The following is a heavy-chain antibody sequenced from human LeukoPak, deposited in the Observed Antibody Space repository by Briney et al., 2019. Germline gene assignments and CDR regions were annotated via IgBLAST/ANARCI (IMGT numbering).Heavy chain of an antibody. CDR3: ARGGNYYDSSGYYYFIGY. Sequence: ASVKVSCKASGYTFTGYYMHWVRQAPGQGLEWMGIINPSGGSTSYAQKFQGRVTMTRDTSTSTVYMELSSLRSEDTAVYYCARGGNYYDSSGYYYFIGYWGQGTLVTVSS. CDR1: GYTFTGYY. V-gene: IGHV1-46*01. D-gene: IGHD3-22*01. CDR2: INPSGGST. J-gene: IGHJ4*02.